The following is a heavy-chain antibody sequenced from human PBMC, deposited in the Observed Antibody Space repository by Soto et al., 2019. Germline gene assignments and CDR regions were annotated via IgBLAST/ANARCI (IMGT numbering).Heavy chain of an antibody. CDR3: AKGQRFGPYYDYIWGSGPAFDI. D-gene: IGHD3-16*01. CDR1: GFTFSSYG. Sequence: GGSLRLSCAASGFTFSSYGMHWVRQAPGKGLEWVAVISYDGSNKYYADSVKGRFTISRDNSKNTLYLQMNSLRAEDTAVYYCAKGQRFGPYYDYIWGSGPAFDIWGQGTMVTVSS. CDR2: ISYDGSNK. J-gene: IGHJ3*02. V-gene: IGHV3-30*18.